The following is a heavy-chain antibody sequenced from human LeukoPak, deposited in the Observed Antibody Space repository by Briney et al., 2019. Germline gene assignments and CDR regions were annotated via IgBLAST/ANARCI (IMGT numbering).Heavy chain of an antibody. CDR3: ARAEGEWLVLGEYFQH. J-gene: IGHJ1*01. CDR2: IIPIFGTA. CDR1: GGTLSSYA. D-gene: IGHD6-19*01. Sequence: GSSVKVSCKASGGTLSSYAISWVRQAPGQGLEWMGRIIPIFGTANYAQKFQGRVTITTDESTSTAYMELSSLRSEDTAVYYCARAEGEWLVLGEYFQHWGQGTLVTVSS. V-gene: IGHV1-69*05.